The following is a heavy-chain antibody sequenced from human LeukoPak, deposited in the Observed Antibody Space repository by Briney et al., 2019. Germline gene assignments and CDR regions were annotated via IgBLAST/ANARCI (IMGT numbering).Heavy chain of an antibody. CDR1: GGTFSSYA. J-gene: IGHJ3*02. Sequence: ASVKVSCKASGGTFSSYAISWVRQAPGQRLEWMGWINAGNGNTKYSQKFQGRVTITRDTSASTAYMELSSLRSEDTAVYYCARAYPSDYGDYPDAFDIWGQGTMVTVSS. D-gene: IGHD4-17*01. CDR2: INAGNGNT. V-gene: IGHV1-3*01. CDR3: ARAYPSDYGDYPDAFDI.